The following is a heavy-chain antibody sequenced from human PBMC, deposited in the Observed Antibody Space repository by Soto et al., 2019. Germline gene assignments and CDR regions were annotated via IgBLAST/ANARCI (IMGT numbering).Heavy chain of an antibody. Sequence: ASVKVSCKASGYTFTSYGISWVRQAPGQGLEWLGWISAYTGKTNYAQKFQGRVTMTTDTSTSTAYMELRSLASDDTAVYYCARDSPDKDYYYGMDVWGQGTTVTVSS. CDR2: ISAYTGKT. V-gene: IGHV1-18*01. J-gene: IGHJ6*02. CDR3: ARDSPDKDYYYGMDV. CDR1: GYTFTSYG.